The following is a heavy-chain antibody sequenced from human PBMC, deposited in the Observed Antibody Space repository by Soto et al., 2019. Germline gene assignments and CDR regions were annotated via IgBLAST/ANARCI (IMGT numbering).Heavy chain of an antibody. Sequence: SETLSLTCSVSGDSISNLDYFWAWIRQPPGQALEYIGYIYKSATTYYNPSFESRVAISVDTSKSQFSLKLRSVTAADTAVYYCAAGDYLTGFSYREIKWFDPRGQGTLVTVSS. CDR2: IYKSATT. D-gene: IGHD3-9*01. J-gene: IGHJ5*02. CDR3: AAGDYLTGFSYREIKWFDP. CDR1: GDSISNLDYF. V-gene: IGHV4-30-4*02.